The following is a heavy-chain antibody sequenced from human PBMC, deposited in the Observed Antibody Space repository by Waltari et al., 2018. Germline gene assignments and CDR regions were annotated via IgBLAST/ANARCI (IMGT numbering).Heavy chain of an antibody. CDR3: AKDIWAGSGMVDY. CDR2: ISWNRGSI. V-gene: IGHV3-9*01. D-gene: IGHD3-10*01. CDR1: GFTFDAYA. J-gene: IGHJ4*02. Sequence: EVQLVESGGGLVQPGRSLRLSCAASGFTFDAYAMHWVRQAPGKGLEWVSGISWNRGSIGYADSVRGRFTISRDNAKNSLYLQMNSLRAEDTALYYCAKDIWAGSGMVDYWGQGTRVTVSS.